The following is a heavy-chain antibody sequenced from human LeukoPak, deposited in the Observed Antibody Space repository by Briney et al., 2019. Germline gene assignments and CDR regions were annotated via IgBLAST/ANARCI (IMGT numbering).Heavy chain of an antibody. J-gene: IGHJ4*02. V-gene: IGHV1-69*01. CDR3: ARGEDTSNFDY. CDR2: IITIFATA. D-gene: IGHD2-2*02. Sequence: ASVKDSCKDSVGTFSSYAISWGRQAPGQGRGWMGGIITIFATATYAQTFQGRVTITADESTSKAYMELSSLRSEDTAMYYCARGEDTSNFDYWGQGTLVTVSS. CDR1: VGTFSSYA.